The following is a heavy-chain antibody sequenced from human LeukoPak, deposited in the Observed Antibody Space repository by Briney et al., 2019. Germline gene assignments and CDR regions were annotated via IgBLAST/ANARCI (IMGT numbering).Heavy chain of an antibody. CDR3: ARAPGYCGGDCYDSYYFDY. Sequence: GGSLRLSCAASGFTFSSYAMHWVRQAPGKGLEWVAVISYDGSNKYYADSVKGRFTISRDNSKNTLYLQMNSLRAEDTAVYYCARAPGYCGGDCYDSYYFDYWGQGTLVTVSS. J-gene: IGHJ4*02. V-gene: IGHV3-30-3*01. D-gene: IGHD2-21*02. CDR1: GFTFSSYA. CDR2: ISYDGSNK.